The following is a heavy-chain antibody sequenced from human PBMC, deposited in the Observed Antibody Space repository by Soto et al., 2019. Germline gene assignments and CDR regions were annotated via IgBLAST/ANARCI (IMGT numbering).Heavy chain of an antibody. CDR2: TSNGGST. Sequence: QVQLQESGPGLVKPSQTLSLTCTVSGGSITSSGYYWSWIRQHPGEGLEWIGFTSNGGSTSYNPTLKSRVTISVDTSSNQFSLNLKSVTAAATAVYYCARGGGSTRVDYWGQGTLVTVSP. CDR3: ARGGGSTRVDY. J-gene: IGHJ4*02. CDR1: GGSITSSGYY. D-gene: IGHD2-2*01. V-gene: IGHV4-31*03.